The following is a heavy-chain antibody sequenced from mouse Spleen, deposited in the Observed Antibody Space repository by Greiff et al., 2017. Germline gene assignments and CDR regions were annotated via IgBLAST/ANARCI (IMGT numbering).Heavy chain of an antibody. CDR1: GYTFISYW. CDR2: IDPSDSYT. Sequence: QVQLQQPGAELVMPGASVKLSCKASGYTFISYWMHWVKQRPGQGLEWIGEIDPSDSYTNYNQKFKGKATLTVDKSSSTAYMQLSSLTSEDSAVYYCARKIGGDYWGQGTSVTVSS. J-gene: IGHJ4*01. V-gene: IGHV1-69*01. CDR3: ARKIGGDY.